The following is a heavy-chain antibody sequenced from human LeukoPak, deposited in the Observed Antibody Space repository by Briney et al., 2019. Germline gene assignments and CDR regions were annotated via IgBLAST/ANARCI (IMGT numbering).Heavy chain of an antibody. J-gene: IGHJ4*02. Sequence: SETLSLTCTVSGGSISSGGYYWSWIRQPPGKGLEWIGYIYHSGSTYYNPSLKSRVTISVDRSKNQFSLKLSSVTAADTAVYYCASYLDPDYGDFFDYWGQGTLVTVSS. CDR2: IYHSGST. V-gene: IGHV4-30-2*01. D-gene: IGHD4-17*01. CDR1: GGSISSGGYY. CDR3: ASYLDPDYGDFFDY.